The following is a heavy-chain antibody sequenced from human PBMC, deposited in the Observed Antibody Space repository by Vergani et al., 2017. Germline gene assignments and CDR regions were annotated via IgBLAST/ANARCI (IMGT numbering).Heavy chain of an antibody. Sequence: QITLRESGPTLVKPTPTLTLTCTFSGFSLTTGGEGVGWIRQPPGRALEWLAFVYWNDDERYSPSLKSRVTITKDTSKNEVILTMATMDPVDTATYYCVHRLGYFDWDGAFDVWGPGTMVTVSS. V-gene: IGHV2-5*01. J-gene: IGHJ3*01. CDR3: VHRLGYFDWDGAFDV. CDR1: GFSLTTGGEG. CDR2: VYWNDDE. D-gene: IGHD3-9*01.